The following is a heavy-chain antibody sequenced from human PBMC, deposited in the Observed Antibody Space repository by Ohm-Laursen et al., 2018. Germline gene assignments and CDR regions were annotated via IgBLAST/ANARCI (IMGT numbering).Heavy chain of an antibody. D-gene: IGHD6-19*01. V-gene: IGHV4-34*01. J-gene: IGHJ4*02. CDR1: GGSFSGYY. CDR2: INHSGST. CDR3: VRNGWYSVDY. Sequence: SDTLSLTCAVYGGSFSGYYWSWIRQPPGKGLEWIGEINHSGSTNYNPSLKSRVTISVDTSKNQFSLKLSSATAADTAVYYCVRNGWYSVDYWGQGTLVTVSS.